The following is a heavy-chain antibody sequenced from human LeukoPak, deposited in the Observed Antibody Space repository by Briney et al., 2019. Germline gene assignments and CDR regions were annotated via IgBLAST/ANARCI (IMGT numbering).Heavy chain of an antibody. Sequence: SETLSLTCAVYGGSFSGYYWSWLRQPPGKGLEWVGEINNSGSNNYNPSLKSRVTISVDTSKNQFSLKLSSFTAADTAVYYCARIHYRTYYYGSGSYSPFDYWGQGTLVTVSS. CDR1: GGSFSGYY. CDR3: ARIHYRTYYYGSGSYSPFDY. CDR2: INNSGSN. D-gene: IGHD3-10*01. J-gene: IGHJ4*02. V-gene: IGHV4-34*01.